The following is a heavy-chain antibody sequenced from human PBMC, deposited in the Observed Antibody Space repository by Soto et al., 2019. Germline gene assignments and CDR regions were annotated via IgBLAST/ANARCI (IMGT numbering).Heavy chain of an antibody. Sequence: PGGSLRLSCAASGFPISSYWMSWVRQAPGKGLEWVANIKQDGSEKYYVDSVKGRFTISRDNAKNSLYLQMSSLRAEDTAVYYCARDSSVTISGVVFNWFDPWGQGTLVTVSS. CDR1: GFPISSYW. J-gene: IGHJ5*02. CDR3: ARDSSVTISGVVFNWFDP. V-gene: IGHV3-7*01. D-gene: IGHD3-3*01. CDR2: IKQDGSEK.